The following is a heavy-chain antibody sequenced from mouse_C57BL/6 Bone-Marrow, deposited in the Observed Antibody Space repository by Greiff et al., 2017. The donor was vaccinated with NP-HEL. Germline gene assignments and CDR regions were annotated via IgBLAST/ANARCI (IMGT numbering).Heavy chain of an antibody. D-gene: IGHD2-12*01. CDR3: YYTIPFAY. J-gene: IGHJ3*01. Sequence: VQLKESGAELVKPGASVKLSCTASGFNIKDYYMHWVKQRTEQGLEWIGRIDPEDGETKYAPQFQGKATITADTSSNSAYLQLSSLTSEDTAVYYCYYTIPFAYWGQGTLVTVSA. CDR2: IDPEDGET. CDR1: GFNIKDYY. V-gene: IGHV14-2*01.